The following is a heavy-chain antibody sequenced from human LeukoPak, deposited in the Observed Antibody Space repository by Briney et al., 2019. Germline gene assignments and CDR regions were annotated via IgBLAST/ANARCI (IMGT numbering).Heavy chain of an antibody. D-gene: IGHD6-19*01. J-gene: IGHJ4*02. CDR3: AREPMAGTLDY. CDR1: GGSISSSNW. V-gene: IGHV4-4*02. Sequence: SETLSLTCAVPGGSISSSNWWSWVRQPPGKGLEWIGEIYHSGSTNYNPSLKSRVTISVDKSGNQFSLKLSSVTAADTAVYYCAREPMAGTLDYWGQGTLVTVSS. CDR2: IYHSGST.